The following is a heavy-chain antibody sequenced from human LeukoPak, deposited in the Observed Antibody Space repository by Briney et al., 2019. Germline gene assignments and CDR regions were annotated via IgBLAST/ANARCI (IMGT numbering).Heavy chain of an antibody. D-gene: IGHD2-2*01. J-gene: IGHJ4*02. Sequence: SETLSLTCTVSGASIRSSRYYWGWIRQPPGKGLEWIGSIYYSGSTYYNPSLKSRVTISIDMSKNQLSLRLSSVTAADTAVYYCARDPSSISSDDFWGQGTLVTVSS. V-gene: IGHV4-39*07. CDR3: ARDPSSISSDDF. CDR1: GASIRSSRYY. CDR2: IYYSGST.